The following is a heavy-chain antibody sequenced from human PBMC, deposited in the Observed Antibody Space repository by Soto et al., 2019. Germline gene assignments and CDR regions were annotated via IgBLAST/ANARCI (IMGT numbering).Heavy chain of an antibody. CDR3: ARAGIIAAAVGYGYFDY. V-gene: IGHV1-18*01. J-gene: IGHJ4*02. CDR1: RYTFTSYG. Sequence: GAPLRVSCKASRYTFTSYGISSARQSPEQGLERMGWISAYNGNTNYAQKLQGRVTMTTDTSTSTAYMELRSLRSDDTAVYYCARAGIIAAAVGYGYFDYRGQGTLVTVPS. D-gene: IGHD6-13*01. CDR2: ISAYNGNT.